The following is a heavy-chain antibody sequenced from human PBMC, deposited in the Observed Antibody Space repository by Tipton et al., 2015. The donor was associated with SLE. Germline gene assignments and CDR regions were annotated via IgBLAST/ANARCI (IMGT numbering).Heavy chain of an antibody. Sequence: TLSLTCSVSGVSFSDYYWTWIRQTAGKGPEWIGNIYYRGSTSYNLSLKNRVTISVDTSKNQFSLKLSSVTAADTAVYYCARQRGVGRWLLDLWGRGTLVSVSS. CDR3: ARQRGVGRWLLDL. CDR2: IYYRGST. D-gene: IGHD5-24*01. V-gene: IGHV4-59*08. CDR1: GVSFSDYY. J-gene: IGHJ2*01.